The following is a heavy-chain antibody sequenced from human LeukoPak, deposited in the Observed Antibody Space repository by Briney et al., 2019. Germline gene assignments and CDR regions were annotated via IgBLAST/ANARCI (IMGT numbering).Heavy chain of an antibody. V-gene: IGHV3-48*03. Sequence: PGGSLRLSCAASGFTFSSYEMNWVRQAPGKGLEWVSYISSSGSTIYYADSVKGRFTISRDNAKNSLYLQMNSLRVEDTAVYYCARDRVSGSGSIDYWGQGTLVTVSS. D-gene: IGHD3-10*01. J-gene: IGHJ4*02. CDR2: ISSSGSTI. CDR1: GFTFSSYE. CDR3: ARDRVSGSGSIDY.